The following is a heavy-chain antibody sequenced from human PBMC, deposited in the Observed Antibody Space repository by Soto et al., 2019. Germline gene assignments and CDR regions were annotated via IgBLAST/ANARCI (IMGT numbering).Heavy chain of an antibody. V-gene: IGHV4-39*07. D-gene: IGHD3-10*01. CDR1: GGSISSSSYY. J-gene: IGHJ5*02. CDR2: IYYSGST. Sequence: PSETLSLTCTVSGGSISSSSYYWGWIRQPPGKGLEWIGSIYYSGSTYYNPSLKSRVTISVDKSKNEFSLKLNSVTAADTAVYYCARVWYYFASGFFDPWGQGTLVTVSS. CDR3: ARVWYYFASGFFDP.